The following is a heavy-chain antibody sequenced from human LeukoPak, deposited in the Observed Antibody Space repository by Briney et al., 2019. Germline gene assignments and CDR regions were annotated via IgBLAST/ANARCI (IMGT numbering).Heavy chain of an antibody. Sequence: GGSLRLSCAASGFTFSSYSMNWVRQAPGKGLEWVSSISSSSSYIYYADSVKGRFTISRDNSKNSLYLQMNSLRAEDTALYYCAKDNSSNGYSSGWYGYWGQGTLVTVSS. D-gene: IGHD6-19*01. CDR3: AKDNSSNGYSSGWYGY. CDR1: GFTFSSYS. CDR2: ISSSSSYI. V-gene: IGHV3-21*04. J-gene: IGHJ4*02.